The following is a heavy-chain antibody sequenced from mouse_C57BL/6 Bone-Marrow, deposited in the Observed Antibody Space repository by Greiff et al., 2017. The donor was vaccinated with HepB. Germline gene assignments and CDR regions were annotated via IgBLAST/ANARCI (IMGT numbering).Heavy chain of an antibody. CDR1: GYTFTSYW. Sequence: VQGVESGAELAKPGASVKLSCKASGYTFTSYWMHWVKQRPGQGLEWIGYINPSSGYTKYNQKFKDKATLTADKSSSTAYMQLSSLTYEDSAVYYCASPYDYDEGWFAYWGQGTRVTVSA. J-gene: IGHJ3*01. CDR3: ASPYDYDEGWFAY. D-gene: IGHD2-4*01. V-gene: IGHV1-7*01. CDR2: INPSSGYT.